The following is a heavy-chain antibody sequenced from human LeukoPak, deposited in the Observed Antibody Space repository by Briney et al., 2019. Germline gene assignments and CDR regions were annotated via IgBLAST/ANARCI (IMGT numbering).Heavy chain of an antibody. CDR3: TRALGYDFWDLMY. D-gene: IGHD3-3*01. Sequence: GSLRLSCPASGFTFGDYAMSWVRQAPGKGLEWVGFIRSKAYGGTTEYAASVKGRFTISRDDSKSIAYLQMNSLKTEDTAVYYCTRALGYDFWDLMYWGQGTLVTVSS. CDR2: IRSKAYGGTT. CDR1: GFTFGDYA. J-gene: IGHJ4*02. V-gene: IGHV3-49*04.